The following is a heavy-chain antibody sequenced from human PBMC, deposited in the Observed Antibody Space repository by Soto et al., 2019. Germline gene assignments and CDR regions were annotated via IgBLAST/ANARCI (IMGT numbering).Heavy chain of an antibody. J-gene: IGHJ5*02. D-gene: IGHD3-3*01. CDR3: ARDGLPDDFRSGGYWFDP. V-gene: IGHV3-30-3*01. CDR1: GFTFSSFA. CDR2: ISHDGRIE. Sequence: QVHLVESGGGVVQPGRSLRLSCAASGFTFSSFALHWVRQAPGEGLEWVALISHDGRIENYADSVKGRFIISRDNSKYTVYMQMDSLRLEDTGVYYCARDGLPDDFRSGGYWFDPWGQGTQVTVSS.